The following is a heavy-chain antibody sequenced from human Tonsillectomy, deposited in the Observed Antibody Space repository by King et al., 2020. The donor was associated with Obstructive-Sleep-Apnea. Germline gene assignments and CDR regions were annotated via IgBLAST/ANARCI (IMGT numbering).Heavy chain of an antibody. CDR3: ARGWGPRGAYGDYTLDY. CDR1: GFTFSSYS. J-gene: IGHJ4*02. V-gene: IGHV3-21*01. CDR2: ISSSSSYI. Sequence: VQLVESGGGLVKPGGSLRLSCAASGFTFSSYSMNWARQAPGKGLEWVSSISSSSSYIYYADSVKGRFTISRDNAKNSLYLQMNSLRAEDTAVYYCARGWGPRGAYGDYTLDYWGQGTLVTVSS. D-gene: IGHD4-17*01.